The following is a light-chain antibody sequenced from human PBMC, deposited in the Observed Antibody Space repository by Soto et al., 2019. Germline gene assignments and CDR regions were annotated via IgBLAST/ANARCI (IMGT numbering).Light chain of an antibody. Sequence: QSALTQPASVSGSPGQSITISCTGTGSDVGGYNYVSWYQQHPGKAPKLMIYAVSDRPSGVSNRFSGSKSGNTASLTISGLQAEDEADYYCSSYTSSTTVVFGGGTKLTVL. CDR1: GSDVGGYNY. CDR2: AVS. J-gene: IGLJ2*01. V-gene: IGLV2-14*03. CDR3: SSYTSSTTVV.